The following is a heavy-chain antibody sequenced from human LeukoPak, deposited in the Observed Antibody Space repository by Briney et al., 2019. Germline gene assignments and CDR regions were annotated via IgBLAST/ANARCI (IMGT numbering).Heavy chain of an antibody. Sequence: ASVKLSCNSSGGTFSTNPITWVRQAPGQGPEWMGRIVPIFGTTDYAHNFEGRVTITADDSTTTAYLELSSLRSDDTAVYYCATRSASAFLDYMDVWGEGTTVTVTS. CDR3: ATRSASAFLDYMDV. J-gene: IGHJ6*03. CDR2: IVPIFGTT. V-gene: IGHV1-69*13. CDR1: GGTFSTNP.